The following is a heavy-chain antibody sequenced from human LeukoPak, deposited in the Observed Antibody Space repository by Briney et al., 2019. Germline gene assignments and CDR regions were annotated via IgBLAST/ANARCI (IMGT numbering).Heavy chain of an antibody. CDR2: MDPNSGNI. Sequence: GASVKVSCKASGYTFTNYDINWVRQATGQGLEWMGWMDPNSGNIGYAQKFQGRVTMTRNTSISTTYMELSGLRSEDTAVYYCARGFSYRMDVWGQGTTVTVSS. J-gene: IGHJ6*02. CDR1: GYTFTNYD. V-gene: IGHV1-8*01. CDR3: ARGFSYRMDV.